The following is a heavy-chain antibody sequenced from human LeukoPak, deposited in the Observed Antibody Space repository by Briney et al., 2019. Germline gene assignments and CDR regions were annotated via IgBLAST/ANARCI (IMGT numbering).Heavy chain of an antibody. J-gene: IGHJ5*02. CDR2: IRTDGSYT. V-gene: IGHV3-30*02. CDR1: GFTFSDYY. CDR3: AKDDYFGSGT. D-gene: IGHD3-10*01. Sequence: GGSLRLSCAASGFTFSDYYMSWIRQAPGKGLEWVAFIRTDGSYTYHADSVKGRFTISRDNSKNTLFLQMNSLRPEDTAVYYCAKDDYFGSGTWGQGTLVTVSS.